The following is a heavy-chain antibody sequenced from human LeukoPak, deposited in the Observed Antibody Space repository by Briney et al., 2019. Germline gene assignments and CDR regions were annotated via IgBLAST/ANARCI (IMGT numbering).Heavy chain of an antibody. CDR3: ARHSSGSADIFDS. D-gene: IGHD3-10*01. V-gene: IGHV4-59*08. Sequence: SETLSLTCTVSGGSMNSNYWSWIRQPPGKGLEWIGYIYYSGSTNYNPSLKSRVTISVDTSKNQFSLKLSSVTAADTAVYYCARHSSGSADIFDSWGQGTLVTVSS. J-gene: IGHJ4*02. CDR2: IYYSGST. CDR1: GGSMNSNY.